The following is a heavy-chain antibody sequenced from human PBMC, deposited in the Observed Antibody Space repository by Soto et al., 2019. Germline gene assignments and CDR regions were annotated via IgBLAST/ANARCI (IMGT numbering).Heavy chain of an antibody. V-gene: IGHV3-21*01. D-gene: IGHD2-2*02. CDR3: AREYTAWPLAYGLDV. J-gene: IGHJ6*02. CDR1: GFTFSTYS. Sequence: GGSLRLSCVGSGFTFSTYSINWVRQAPGKGLEWVSSISSRSDIYYADSVKGRFTISRDNAKNSVSLQMNSLRAEDAAVYYCAREYTAWPLAYGLDVWGQGTTVTVSS. CDR2: ISSRSDI.